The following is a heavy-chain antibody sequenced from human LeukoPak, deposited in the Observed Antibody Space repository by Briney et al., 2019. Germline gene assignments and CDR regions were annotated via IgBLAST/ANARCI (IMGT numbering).Heavy chain of an antibody. CDR2: ISYDGSNK. V-gene: IGHV3-30*18. CDR3: AKVGSSWYRGYFDY. Sequence: QSGGSLRLSCAAPGFTFSSYGVHWVRQAPGKGLEWVAVISYDGSNKYYADSVKGRFTISRDNSKNTLYLQMNSLRAEDTAVYYCAKVGSSWYRGYFDYWGQGTLVTVSS. J-gene: IGHJ4*02. D-gene: IGHD6-13*01. CDR1: GFTFSSYG.